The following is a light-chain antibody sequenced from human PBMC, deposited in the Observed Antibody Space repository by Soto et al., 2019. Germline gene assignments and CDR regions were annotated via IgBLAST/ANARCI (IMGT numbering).Light chain of an antibody. Sequence: QSALTQPASVSGSPGQSITISCTGTSSDVGGYNYVSWYQQHPGKAPKLMIYHVSNRPSGVSNRFSGSKSGNTASLTISGLQAEDEADYYCSSYTSSSTLNVVFGGGTKVTVL. CDR3: SSYTSSSTLNVV. CDR2: HVS. J-gene: IGLJ2*01. V-gene: IGLV2-14*01. CDR1: SSDVGGYNY.